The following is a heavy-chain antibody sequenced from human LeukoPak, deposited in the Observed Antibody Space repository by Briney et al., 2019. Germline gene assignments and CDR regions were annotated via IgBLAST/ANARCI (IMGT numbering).Heavy chain of an antibody. V-gene: IGHV1-24*01. D-gene: IGHD3-10*01. CDR3: ATGPPASGSYYNDLGDRYYYYGMDV. J-gene: IGHJ6*02. CDR2: FDPEDGET. CDR1: GYTLTELS. Sequence: EASVKLSCKVSGYTLTELSMHWVRQAPGKGLEWMGGFDPEDGETIYAQKFQGRVTMTEDTSTDTAYMELSSLRSEDTAVYYCATGPPASGSYYNDLGDRYYYYGMDVWGQGTTVTVSS.